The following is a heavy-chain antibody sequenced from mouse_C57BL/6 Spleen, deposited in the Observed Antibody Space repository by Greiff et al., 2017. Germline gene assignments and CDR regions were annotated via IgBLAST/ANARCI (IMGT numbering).Heavy chain of an antibody. V-gene: IGHV1-76*01. CDR3: ARERTGTRFDY. Sequence: VQLQQSGAELVRPGASVKLSCKASGYTFTDYYINWVKQRPGQGLEWIARIYPGSGNTYYNEKFKGKATLTAEESSSTAYMQLSSLTSEDSAVYFCARERTGTRFDYWGQGTTLTVSS. D-gene: IGHD4-1*01. CDR2: IYPGSGNT. CDR1: GYTFTDYY. J-gene: IGHJ2*01.